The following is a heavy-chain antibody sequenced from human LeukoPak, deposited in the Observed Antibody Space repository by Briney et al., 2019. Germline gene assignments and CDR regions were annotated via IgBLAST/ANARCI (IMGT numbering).Heavy chain of an antibody. CDR1: GFSFNTYG. CDR3: ANDYRGLWNGPPFYYDMDI. D-gene: IGHD3-3*01. CDR2: IQYNRTNK. Sequence: GGSLRLSCVASGFSFNTYGMHWVRQAPRKGMEWVAFIQYNRTNKNYADSVKGRFTISRDNSDNTLFLQMNSLRAEDTAMFYCANDYRGLWNGPPFYYDMDIWGKGTTVTVSS. V-gene: IGHV3-30*02. J-gene: IGHJ6*03.